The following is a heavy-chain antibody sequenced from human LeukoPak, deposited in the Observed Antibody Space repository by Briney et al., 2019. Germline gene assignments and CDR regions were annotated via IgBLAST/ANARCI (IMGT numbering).Heavy chain of an antibody. Sequence: GGSLRLSCAASEFVLIDYYMSWIRQAPGKGLEWISYISSGGSTISYADSVRGRFTISRDNAKNSLYLQMNSLRAEDTAVYYCAREMEGDYGSGTFFDHWGQGNMVTVSS. CDR2: ISSGGSTI. J-gene: IGHJ4*02. D-gene: IGHD3-10*01. CDR3: AREMEGDYGSGTFFDH. V-gene: IGHV3-11*01. CDR1: EFVLIDYY.